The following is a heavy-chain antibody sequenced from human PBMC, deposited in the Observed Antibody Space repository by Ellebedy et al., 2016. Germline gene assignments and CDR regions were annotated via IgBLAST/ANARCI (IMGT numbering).Heavy chain of an antibody. Sequence: SETLSLTXTVSGGSVRSSSYYWDWIRQPPGKGLEWIGSMYYRGSTNYNPSLKSPVTISVDTSKNQFSLKLTSVTAADTAVYYCASRPNWYFDLWGRGTLVTVSS. CDR3: ASRPNWYFDL. CDR1: GGSVRSSSYY. CDR2: MYYRGST. J-gene: IGHJ2*01. V-gene: IGHV4-39*01.